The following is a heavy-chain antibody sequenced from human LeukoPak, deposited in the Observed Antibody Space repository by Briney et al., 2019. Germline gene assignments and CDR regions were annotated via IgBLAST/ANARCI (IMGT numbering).Heavy chain of an antibody. CDR2: INSDGSST. V-gene: IGHV3-74*01. D-gene: IGHD5-12*01. J-gene: IGHJ4*02. CDR1: VFSFSSYW. Sequence: GGSLRLSCSPSVFSFSSYWMHLVRQAPGKGLVWVSRINSDGSSTSYADSVKARFTISRDNAKNTLYLQMNSLSAEDTAVYYCARGIGYDNILTYWGQGTLVTVSS. CDR3: ARGIGYDNILTY.